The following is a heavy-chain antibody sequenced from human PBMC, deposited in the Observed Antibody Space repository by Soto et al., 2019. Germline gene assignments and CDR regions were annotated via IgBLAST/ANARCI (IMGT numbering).Heavy chain of an antibody. V-gene: IGHV4-59*01. J-gene: IGHJ3*02. CDR3: ARALKYCPNGVCYKVGGAFEI. D-gene: IGHD2-8*01. CDR1: GGSISSYY. Sequence: QVQLQESGPGLVKPSETLSLTCTVSGGSISSYYWSWIRQPPGKGLEWIGYIYYSGSTNYNPSLKSRVTISVDTSKHQCSLKLSSVTAADTAVYYCARALKYCPNGVCYKVGGAFEIWGQGTIGTVSS. CDR2: IYYSGST.